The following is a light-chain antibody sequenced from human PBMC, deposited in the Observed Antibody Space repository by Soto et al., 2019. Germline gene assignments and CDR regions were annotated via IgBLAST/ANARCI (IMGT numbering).Light chain of an antibody. CDR2: GAS. Sequence: EIVLTQSPGTLSLSPGARDPLSCRASQSVSSSYLAWYQQKPGQAPRLLIYGASSRATGIPARFSGSGSGTEFTLTISSLQSEDFAVYYCQQYNNWPRTFGQGTKVDI. V-gene: IGKV3-15*01. CDR3: QQYNNWPRT. CDR1: QSVSSSY. J-gene: IGKJ1*01.